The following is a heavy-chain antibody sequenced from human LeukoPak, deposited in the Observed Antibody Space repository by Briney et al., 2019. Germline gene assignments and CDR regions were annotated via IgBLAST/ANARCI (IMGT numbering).Heavy chain of an antibody. CDR1: GFTFDDYG. CDR3: ARDSYGDYSAFDY. J-gene: IGHJ4*02. Sequence: GGSLRLSCAASGFTFDDYGMSWVRQVPGKGLEWVSGINWNGGSTGYADSVKGRFTISRDNDENLLYLQMNSLRAEDTAFYYCARDSYGDYSAFDYWGQGTLVTVSS. V-gene: IGHV3-20*04. D-gene: IGHD4-17*01. CDR2: INWNGGST.